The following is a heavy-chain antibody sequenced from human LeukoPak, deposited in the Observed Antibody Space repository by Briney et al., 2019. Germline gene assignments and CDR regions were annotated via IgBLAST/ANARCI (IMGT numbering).Heavy chain of an antibody. V-gene: IGHV3-23*01. CDR1: GFAFSNFA. CDR2: MSGSGDGT. CDR3: AKMMGQRLYDYCMDV. Sequence: GGSLRLSCAASGFAFSNFAMSWVRQAPGKGLEWVSAMSGSGDGTYYADSVKGRFTISRDNSKNTLYLQMNSLIAEDTAVYYCAKMMGQRLYDYCMDVWGKGTTVTVSS. D-gene: IGHD3-16*01. J-gene: IGHJ6*03.